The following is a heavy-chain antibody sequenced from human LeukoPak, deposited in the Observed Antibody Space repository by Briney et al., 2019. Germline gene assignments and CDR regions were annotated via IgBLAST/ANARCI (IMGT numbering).Heavy chain of an antibody. J-gene: IGHJ4*02. CDR3: AKDHRPFSSAVAGILGY. V-gene: IGHV3-53*01. Sequence: GGSLRLSCAASGFTVSSNYMSWVRQAPGKGPEWVSVISSADTTYYADSVKGRFTISRDTSKNTLFLQLNSLRAEDTAVYYCAKDHRPFSSAVAGILGYWGQGTLVTVSS. CDR2: ISSADTT. CDR1: GFTVSSNY. D-gene: IGHD6-19*01.